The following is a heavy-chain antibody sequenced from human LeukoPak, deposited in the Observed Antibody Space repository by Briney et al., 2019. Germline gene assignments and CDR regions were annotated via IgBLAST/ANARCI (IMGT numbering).Heavy chain of an antibody. CDR2: INHSGST. V-gene: IGHV4-34*01. D-gene: IGHD3-3*01. Sequence: SETLSLTCAVYGGSFSGYYWSWIRQPPGKGLEWIGEINHSGSTNYNPSLKCRVTISVDTSKNQFSLKLSSVTAVDTAVYYCARARNYDFWSGYLYYFDYWGQGTLVTVSS. CDR3: ARARNYDFWSGYLYYFDY. J-gene: IGHJ4*02. CDR1: GGSFSGYY.